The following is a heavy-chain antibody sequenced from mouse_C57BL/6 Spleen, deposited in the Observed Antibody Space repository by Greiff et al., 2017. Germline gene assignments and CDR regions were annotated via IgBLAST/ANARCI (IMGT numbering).Heavy chain of an antibody. CDR2: IDPETGGT. J-gene: IGHJ2*01. Sequence: VQLQQSGAELVRPGASVTLSCKASGYTFTDYEMHWVKQTPVHGLEWIGAIDPETGGTAYNQKFKGKAILTADTSSSTAYMGLRSLTSEDSAVYYCTVTTVAGGVFDYWGQGTTLTVSS. V-gene: IGHV1-15*01. CDR3: TVTTVAGGVFDY. CDR1: GYTFTDYE. D-gene: IGHD1-1*01.